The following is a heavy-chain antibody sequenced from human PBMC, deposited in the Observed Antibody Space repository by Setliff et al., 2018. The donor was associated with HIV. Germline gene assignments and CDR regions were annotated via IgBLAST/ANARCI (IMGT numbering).Heavy chain of an antibody. CDR2: IYPRDSDT. Sequence: GESLTISCEGSGYSFTSYWIGWVRQMPGKGLEWMGIIYPRDSDTKYSPSFQGQVTISADRSITTAHLQWSSLKASDTAMYYCARPDNYYGSGSYHAFDIWGQGTMVTVSS. J-gene: IGHJ3*02. CDR3: ARPDNYYGSGSYHAFDI. V-gene: IGHV5-51*01. D-gene: IGHD3-10*01. CDR1: GYSFTSYW.